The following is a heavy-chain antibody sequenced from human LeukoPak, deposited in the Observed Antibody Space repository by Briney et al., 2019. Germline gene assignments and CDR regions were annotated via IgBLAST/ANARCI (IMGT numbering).Heavy chain of an antibody. CDR2: INPNSDGT. CDR1: GYIFTGYY. J-gene: IGHJ3*02. Sequence: ASVKVSCKVSGYIFTGYYMHWVRQAPGQGLELMGWINPNSDGTNYAQKFQGRVTMTTDTSINTAYMELSRLRSDDTAVYYCARDPGQVPPNAFDIWGQGTMVTVSS. CDR3: ARDPGQVPPNAFDI. D-gene: IGHD4/OR15-4a*01. V-gene: IGHV1-2*02.